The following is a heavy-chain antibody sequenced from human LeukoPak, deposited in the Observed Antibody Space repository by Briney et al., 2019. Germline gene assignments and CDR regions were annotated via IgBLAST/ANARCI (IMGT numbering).Heavy chain of an antibody. Sequence: ASVKVSCKASGYTFTGYYMHGVRQAPGQGLEWMVWINPNSGGTNYAQKFQGRVTMTRDTSISTAYMELSRLRSDDTAAYYCATLADYYDSSGTRDFDSWGQGNLVTVSS. D-gene: IGHD3-22*01. J-gene: IGHJ4*02. CDR2: INPNSGGT. V-gene: IGHV1-2*02. CDR3: ATLADYYDSSGTRDFDS. CDR1: GYTFTGYY.